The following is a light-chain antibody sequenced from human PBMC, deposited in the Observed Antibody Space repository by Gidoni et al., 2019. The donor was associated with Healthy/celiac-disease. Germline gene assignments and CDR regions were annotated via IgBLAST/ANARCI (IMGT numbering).Light chain of an antibody. Sequence: IQMTQSPSSLSASVGDRVTITCRASQSISSYLNWYQQKPGKAPKLLIYAASSFQSGVPSRFSVSRSGTSFTITISSLQPVEFAIYYCQQSYSTPWTFGQGTKVEIK. CDR1: QSISSY. CDR3: QQSYSTPWT. CDR2: AAS. J-gene: IGKJ1*01. V-gene: IGKV1-39*01.